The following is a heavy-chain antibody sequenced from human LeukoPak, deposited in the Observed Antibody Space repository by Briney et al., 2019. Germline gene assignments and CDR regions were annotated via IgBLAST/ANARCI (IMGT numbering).Heavy chain of an antibody. D-gene: IGHD6-13*01. CDR2: IDPSDSYT. Sequence: GESPKISCKGSGYSFTSYWISWVRQMPGKGLEWMGRIDPSDSYTNYSPSFQGHVTISADKSITTAYLQWSSLKASDTAMYYCARHFSSYSSSSRLAYWGQGTLVTVSP. CDR3: ARHFSSYSSSSRLAY. V-gene: IGHV5-10-1*01. CDR1: GYSFTSYW. J-gene: IGHJ4*02.